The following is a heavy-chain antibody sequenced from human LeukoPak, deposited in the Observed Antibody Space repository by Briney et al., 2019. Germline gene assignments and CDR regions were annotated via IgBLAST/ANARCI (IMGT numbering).Heavy chain of an antibody. CDR2: ISHSGST. V-gene: IGHV4-38-2*02. CDR1: GYSISSDYY. D-gene: IGHD5-18*01. CDR3: ARGERGYSYAFDY. Sequence: SETLSLTCTVSGYSISSDYYWGWIRQPPGKGLEWIGTISHSGSTFYNPSLEGRVTISVDTSKNQFSVKLSSVTAADTAVYYCARGERGYSYAFDYWGQGTLVTVSS. J-gene: IGHJ4*02.